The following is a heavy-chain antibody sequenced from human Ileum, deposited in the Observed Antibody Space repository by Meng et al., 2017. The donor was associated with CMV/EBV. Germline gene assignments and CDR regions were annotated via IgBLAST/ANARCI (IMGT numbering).Heavy chain of an antibody. D-gene: IGHD6-19*01. V-gene: IGHV4-31*03. CDR3: ARLRAGISCFDP. CDR2: IYYSGNT. J-gene: IGHJ5*02. Sequence: CTVSNGSISSGAHYWSWIRQHPGKGLEWIGYIYYSGNTYYNPSLQSRATISVDTSQNSFSLRLSSVTAADTAVYYCARLRAGISCFDPRGQGALVTVSS. CDR1: NGSISSGAHY.